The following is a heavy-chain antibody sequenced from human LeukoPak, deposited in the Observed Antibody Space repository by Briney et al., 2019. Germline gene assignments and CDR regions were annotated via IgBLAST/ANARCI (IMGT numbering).Heavy chain of an antibody. D-gene: IGHD3-10*01. Sequence: ASVKVSCKACGGTFSSYAISWVRQAPGQGLEWMGGIIPIFGTANYAQKFQGRVTITADESTSTAYMELSSLRSEDTAVYYCARDLRWFGELLPLNWFDPWGQGTLVTVSS. CDR3: ARDLRWFGELLPLNWFDP. V-gene: IGHV1-69*13. CDR2: IIPIFGTA. CDR1: GGTFSSYA. J-gene: IGHJ5*02.